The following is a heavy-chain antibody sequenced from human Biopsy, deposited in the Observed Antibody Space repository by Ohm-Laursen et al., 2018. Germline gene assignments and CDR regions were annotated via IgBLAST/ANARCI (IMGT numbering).Heavy chain of an antibody. Sequence: TLSLTCTVSGGSITSSGYWWSWIRQRPGKGLEWIGYVYNSGTTYYNPSLKSRVTISVDTSKNQFSLKLSSVTAADTAVYYCARLGSGDYFPTFFDFWGQGALVTVSS. CDR1: GGSITSSGYW. CDR2: VYNSGTT. D-gene: IGHD5-12*01. CDR3: ARLGSGDYFPTFFDF. V-gene: IGHV4-31*03. J-gene: IGHJ4*02.